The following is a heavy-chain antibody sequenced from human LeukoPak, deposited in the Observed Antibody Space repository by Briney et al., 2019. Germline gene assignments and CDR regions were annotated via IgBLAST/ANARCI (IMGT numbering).Heavy chain of an antibody. V-gene: IGHV4-61*08. J-gene: IGHJ3*02. Sequence: SETLSLTCTVSGGSINNGGYYWSCIRQPPGKGLECIGYIYNNESTNYNPSLKSRVTISQDTSKKQFSLRLSSVTSADTAVYYCVTCGYTYGPDGFDIWGQGTMVTVSS. CDR3: VTCGYTYGPDGFDI. D-gene: IGHD5-18*01. CDR1: GGSINNGGYY. CDR2: IYNNEST.